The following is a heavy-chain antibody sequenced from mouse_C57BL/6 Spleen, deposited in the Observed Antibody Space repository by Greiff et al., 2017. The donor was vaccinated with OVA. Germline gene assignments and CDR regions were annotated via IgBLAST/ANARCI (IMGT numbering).Heavy chain of an antibody. V-gene: IGHV1-81*01. D-gene: IGHD2-2*01. CDR1: GYTFTSYG. CDR2: IYPRSGNT. CDR3: ARGIPYGYDDEYYAMDY. J-gene: IGHJ4*01. Sequence: QVQLQQSGAELARPGASVKLSCKASGYTFTSYGISWVKQRTGQGLEWIGEIYPRSGNTYYNEKFTGKATLTSDKSSSTAYMELRSLTSEDSAVYVCARGIPYGYDDEYYAMDYRGQGTSVTVSS.